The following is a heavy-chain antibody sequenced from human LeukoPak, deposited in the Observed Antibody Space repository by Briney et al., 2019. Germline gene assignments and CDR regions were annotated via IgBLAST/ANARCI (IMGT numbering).Heavy chain of an antibody. CDR2: INHSGST. Sequence: SQTLSLTCALYGGSLSGYYWSWIRQPPGKGLEWIGEINHSGSTNYNASLKSRVTISVDTSKNQFSLKLSSVTAADTAVYYCARFPAVATYAFDIWGQGTLVSVSS. V-gene: IGHV4-34*01. CDR3: ARFPAVATYAFDI. CDR1: GGSLSGYY. D-gene: IGHD6-19*01. J-gene: IGHJ3*02.